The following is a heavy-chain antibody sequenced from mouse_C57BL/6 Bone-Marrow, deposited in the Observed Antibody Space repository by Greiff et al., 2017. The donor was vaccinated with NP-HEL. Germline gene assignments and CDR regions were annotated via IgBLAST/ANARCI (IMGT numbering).Heavy chain of an antibody. J-gene: IGHJ2*01. CDR1: GYTFTSYT. Sequence: QVQLKESGAELARPGASVKMSCKASGYTFTSYTMHWVKQRPGQGLEWIGYINPSSGYTKYNQKFKDKATLTADKSSSTAYMQLSSLTSEDSAVYYCARDYGNYFFDYWGQGTTLTVSS. CDR3: ARDYGNYFFDY. V-gene: IGHV1-4*01. D-gene: IGHD2-1*01. CDR2: INPSSGYT.